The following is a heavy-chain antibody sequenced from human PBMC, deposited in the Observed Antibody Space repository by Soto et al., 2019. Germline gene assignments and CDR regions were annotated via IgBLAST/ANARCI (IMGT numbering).Heavy chain of an antibody. CDR3: ARETYGDYVGYFDP. D-gene: IGHD4-17*01. CDR1: GYTFTRSG. CDR2: ISSYNGDT. J-gene: IGHJ5*02. Sequence: GASVKVSCKASGYTFTRSGISWVRQAPGQGPEWMGWISSYNGDTNYAQTFQGRVTMTTDTSTSTAYMELRSLRSDDTAVYYCARETYGDYVGYFDPWGQGIQVTVSS. V-gene: IGHV1-18*01.